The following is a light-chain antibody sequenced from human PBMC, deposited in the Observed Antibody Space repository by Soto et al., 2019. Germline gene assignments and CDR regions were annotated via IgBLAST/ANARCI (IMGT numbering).Light chain of an antibody. J-gene: IGLJ3*02. CDR1: SSDVGGYNY. V-gene: IGLV2-14*01. Sequence: QSALTQPASVSGSPGQSITISCTGTSSDVGGYNYVSGYQQHPGKAPKLMIYEVSNRPSGVSNRFSRSKSGNTASLTISGLQAEDEADYYCSSYTSSSSWVFGGGTKLTVL. CDR3: SSYTSSSSWV. CDR2: EVS.